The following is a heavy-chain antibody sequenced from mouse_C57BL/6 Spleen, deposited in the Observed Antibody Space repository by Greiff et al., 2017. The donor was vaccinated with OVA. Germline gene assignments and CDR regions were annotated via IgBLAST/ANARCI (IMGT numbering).Heavy chain of an antibody. CDR3: ARSPGGFDY. Sequence: VQLQQPGAELVRPGTSVKLSCKASGYTFTSYWMHWVKQRPGQGLEWIGVIDPSDSYTNYNQKFKGKATLTVDTSSSTAYMQLSSLTSEDSAVYYCARSPGGFDYWGQGTTLTVSS. CDR1: GYTFTSYW. V-gene: IGHV1-59*01. J-gene: IGHJ2*01. CDR2: IDPSDSYT.